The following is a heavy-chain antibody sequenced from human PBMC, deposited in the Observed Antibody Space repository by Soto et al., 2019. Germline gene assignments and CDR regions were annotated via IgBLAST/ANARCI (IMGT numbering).Heavy chain of an antibody. Sequence: GGSLRLSCGASGLIFSNFDMHWVRQTTQKGLEWVSGIVFAGDTNHSGSVKGRFTISRENAKNSFFLQMNSLRVGATAVYHFVRGLPGGFAPWGQGTRAT. CDR3: VRGLPGGFAP. D-gene: IGHD3-10*01. J-gene: IGHJ5*02. V-gene: IGHV3-13*01. CDR1: GLIFSNFD. CDR2: IVFAGDT.